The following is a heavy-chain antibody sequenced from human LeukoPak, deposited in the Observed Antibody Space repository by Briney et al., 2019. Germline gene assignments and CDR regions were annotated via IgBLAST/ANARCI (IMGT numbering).Heavy chain of an antibody. CDR2: IYFSGST. J-gene: IGHJ5*02. CDR1: GGSLNDYS. D-gene: IGHD3-10*01. CDR3: ARDSGWFSGGNWFDP. Sequence: SETLSLTCTLSGGSLNDYSWVWIRQPPGKGLEWIGSIYFSGSTYYNPSLKSRVTISVDTSKNQFSLKLSSVTAADTAVYYCARDSGWFSGGNWFDPWGQGTLVTVSS. V-gene: IGHV4-39*07.